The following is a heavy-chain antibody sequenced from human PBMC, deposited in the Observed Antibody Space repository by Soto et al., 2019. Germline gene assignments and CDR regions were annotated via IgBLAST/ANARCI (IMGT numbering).Heavy chain of an antibody. V-gene: IGHV3-23*01. CDR2: ISGSGANT. D-gene: IGHD6-19*01. Sequence: PGGSLRLSCAASGFTFINYAMSWVRQAPGKGLEWVSTISGSGANTHYADSVKGRFSISRDNSKNTLHIQMNSLRAEDTAVYYCAKDYGSSRYFFDYWGQGALVTVSS. CDR3: AKDYGSSRYFFDY. J-gene: IGHJ4*02. CDR1: GFTFINYA.